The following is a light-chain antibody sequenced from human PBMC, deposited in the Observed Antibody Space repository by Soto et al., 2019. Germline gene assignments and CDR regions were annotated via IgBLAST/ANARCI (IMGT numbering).Light chain of an antibody. V-gene: IGLV2-14*01. CDR3: SSYTRSSTVL. CDR2: DVD. CDR1: SSDVGTYNS. J-gene: IGLJ2*01. Sequence: QSALTQPASVSGSPGQSITISCTGTSSDVGTYNSVSWYQQHPGKAPKLRIYDVDIRPSGVSNRFSGSKSGNTASLTISGLQAEDEADYYCSSYTRSSTVLFGGGTKGTVL.